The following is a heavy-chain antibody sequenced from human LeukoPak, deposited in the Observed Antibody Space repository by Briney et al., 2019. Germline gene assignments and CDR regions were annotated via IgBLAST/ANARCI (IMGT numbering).Heavy chain of an antibody. Sequence: PSETLSLTCTVSGGSISSSSYYWGWIRQPPGKGLEWIGSIYYSGSTYYNPSLKSRVTISLDTSKNQFSLKLSSVTAADTAVYYCASPPADYSPRGTFDIWGQGTMVTVSS. D-gene: IGHD2-2*01. J-gene: IGHJ3*02. CDR1: GGSISSSSYY. CDR2: IYYSGST. V-gene: IGHV4-39*01. CDR3: ASPPADYSPRGTFDI.